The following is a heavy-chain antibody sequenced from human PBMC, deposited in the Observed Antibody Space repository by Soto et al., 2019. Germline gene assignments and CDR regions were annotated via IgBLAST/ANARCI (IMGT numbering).Heavy chain of an antibody. CDR2: IYYSGST. Sequence: SETLSLTCTVSGGSISSYYWSWIRQPPGKGLEWIGYIYYSGSTNYNPSLKSRVTISVDTSKNQFSLKLSSVTAADTAVYYCAKYYGSGSYYYYGMDVWGQGTTVTVSS. CDR3: AKYYGSGSYYYYGMDV. D-gene: IGHD3-10*01. V-gene: IGHV4-59*01. J-gene: IGHJ6*02. CDR1: GGSISSYY.